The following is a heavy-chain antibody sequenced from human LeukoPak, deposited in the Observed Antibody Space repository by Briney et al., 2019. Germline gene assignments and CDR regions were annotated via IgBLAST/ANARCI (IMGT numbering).Heavy chain of an antibody. CDR3: ARDRYYYDSSGYYFDY. D-gene: IGHD3-22*01. CDR1: GGSISSYY. Sequence: SETPSLTCTVSGGSISSYYWSWIRQPPGKGLEWIGYIYYSGSTNYNPSLKSRVTISVDTSKNQFSLKLSSVAAADTAVYYCARDRYYYDSSGYYFDYWGQGTLVTVSS. V-gene: IGHV4-59*12. J-gene: IGHJ4*02. CDR2: IYYSGST.